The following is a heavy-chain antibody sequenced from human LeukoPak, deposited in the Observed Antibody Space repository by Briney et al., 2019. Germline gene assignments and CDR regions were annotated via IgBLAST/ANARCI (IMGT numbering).Heavy chain of an antibody. D-gene: IGHD6-13*01. CDR1: GFTFSIYS. Sequence: GGSLRLSCAASGFTFSIYSMNWVRQAPGKGLEWVSYITRDRRTISYADPVKGRFTISRDNDKRLLYLQMDSLRAGDTAIYYCARSTSGTFDCWGQGMLVTVSS. CDR2: ITRDRRTI. J-gene: IGHJ4*02. V-gene: IGHV3-48*01. CDR3: ARSTSGTFDC.